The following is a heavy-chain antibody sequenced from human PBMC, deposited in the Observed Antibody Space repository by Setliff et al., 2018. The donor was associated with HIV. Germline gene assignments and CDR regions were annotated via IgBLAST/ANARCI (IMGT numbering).Heavy chain of an antibody. J-gene: IGHJ3*02. CDR3: ASSNVVVVTASVSDAFDI. D-gene: IGHD2-21*02. CDR2: INTDGSSI. V-gene: IGHV3-74*01. Sequence: GGSLRLSCAASGFTFSSYAMSWVRQAPGKGLVWVSRINTDGSSISHADSVKGRFTISRDNAKNTLFLQMNSLRAEDTAVYYCASSNVVVVTASVSDAFDIWGQGTMVTVSS. CDR1: GFTFSSYA.